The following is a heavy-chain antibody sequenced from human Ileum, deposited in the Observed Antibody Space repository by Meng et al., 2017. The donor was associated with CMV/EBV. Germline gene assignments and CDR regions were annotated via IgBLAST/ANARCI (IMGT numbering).Heavy chain of an antibody. CDR3: AGESGVPNGMDV. CDR2: IYGGGTT. Sequence: GGSLRLSCAASGFTFSNYWMHWVRQVPGKGLEWVSVIYGGGTTYYADSVKGRFTISRDNSYNTLFLQMNSLRAEDTAVYYCAGESGVPNGMDVWGQGTTVTVSS. D-gene: IGHD2-2*01. V-gene: IGHV3-53*01. J-gene: IGHJ6*02. CDR1: GFTFSNYW.